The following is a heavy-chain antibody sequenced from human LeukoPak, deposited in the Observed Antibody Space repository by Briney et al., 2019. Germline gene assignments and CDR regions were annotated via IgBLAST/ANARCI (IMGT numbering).Heavy chain of an antibody. CDR3: AKDCNWNVDH. V-gene: IGHV1-18*01. CDR1: GYTLSNCG. CDR2: INVGNGDR. Sequence: ASVKVSCKASGYTLSNCGISWVRQAPGQGLEWLAWINVGNGDRNYAQNFQDRVTVTADTSTSTAYMELRSLRSDDTAVYYCAKDCNWNVDHWGQGTPVTVSS. D-gene: IGHD1-20*01. J-gene: IGHJ4*02.